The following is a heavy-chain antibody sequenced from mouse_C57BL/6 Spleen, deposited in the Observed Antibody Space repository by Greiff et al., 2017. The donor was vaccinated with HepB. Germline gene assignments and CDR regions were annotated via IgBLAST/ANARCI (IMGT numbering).Heavy chain of an antibody. CDR3: ASLNWDGDWYFDV. CDR1: GFSLTSYG. Sequence: VQGVESGPGLVQPSQSLSITCTVSGFSLTSYGVHWVRQSPGKGLEWLGVIWSGGSTDYNAAFISRLSISKDNSKSQVFFKMNSLQADDTAIYYCASLNWDGDWYFDVWGTGTTVTVSS. D-gene: IGHD4-1*02. CDR2: IWSGGST. V-gene: IGHV2-2*01. J-gene: IGHJ1*03.